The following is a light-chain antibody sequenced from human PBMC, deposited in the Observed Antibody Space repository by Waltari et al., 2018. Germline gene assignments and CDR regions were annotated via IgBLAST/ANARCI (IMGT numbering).Light chain of an antibody. V-gene: IGLV3-21*04. Sequence: SYVLTQPPSVSVAPGETARIPCGGDNIGSYSVHWYQQKPRQAPVLVIFYDSDRPSGIPARFSGSNSGNTATLTITSVEAGDEARYYCQVWHPDIDPGVFGTGTEVTVL. CDR2: YDS. CDR3: QVWHPDIDPGV. J-gene: IGLJ1*01. CDR1: NIGSYS.